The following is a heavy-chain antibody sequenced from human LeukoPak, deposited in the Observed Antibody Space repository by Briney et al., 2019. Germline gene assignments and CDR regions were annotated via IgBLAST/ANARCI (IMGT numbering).Heavy chain of an antibody. CDR1: GYTLTELS. V-gene: IGHV1-24*01. CDR2: FDPEDGET. Sequence: GASVKVSCKVSGYTLTELSMHWVRQAPGKGLEWMGGFDPEDGETIYAQKFQGRVTMTEDTSTDTAYTELSSLRSEDTAVYYCATVESGGSWDYFDYWGQGTLVTVSS. J-gene: IGHJ4*02. D-gene: IGHD2-15*01. CDR3: ATVESGGSWDYFDY.